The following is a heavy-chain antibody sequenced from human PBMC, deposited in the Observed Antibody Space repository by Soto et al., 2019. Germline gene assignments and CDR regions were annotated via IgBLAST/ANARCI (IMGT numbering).Heavy chain of an antibody. D-gene: IGHD7-27*01. CDR2: IIPMFGAA. CDR1: GGMFSTHG. J-gene: IGHJ3*02. CDR3: ARELGCRFRTVETTRAFDM. Sequence: QVQRVQSGAEVKKPGSSVKVSCKASGGMFSTHGFTWVRQAPGQGLEWMGGIIPMFGAANYAQKFQGRVTIRSVESTSTTYMGLSSLRSDDSAVYYCARELGCRFRTVETTRAFDMWGQGTMVTVSS. V-gene: IGHV1-69*05.